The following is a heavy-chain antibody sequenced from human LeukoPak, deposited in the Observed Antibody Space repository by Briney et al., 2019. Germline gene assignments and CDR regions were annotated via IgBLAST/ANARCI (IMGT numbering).Heavy chain of an antibody. J-gene: IGHJ6*02. V-gene: IGHV4-61*01. Sequence: PSETLSLTCTVSGGSVSSGSYYWSWIRQPPGKGLEWIGYIYYSGSTNYNPSLKSRVTISVDTSKNQFSLKLSSVTAADTAVYYCARGLGPNTYYDILTGYPLAGYYYGMDVWGQGTTVTVSS. CDR2: IYYSGST. CDR1: GGSVSSGSYY. CDR3: ARGLGPNTYYDILTGYPLAGYYYGMDV. D-gene: IGHD3-9*01.